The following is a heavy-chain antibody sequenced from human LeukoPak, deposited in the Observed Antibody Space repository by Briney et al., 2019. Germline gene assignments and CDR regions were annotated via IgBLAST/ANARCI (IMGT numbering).Heavy chain of an antibody. J-gene: IGHJ4*02. CDR2: IAVVGGNT. D-gene: IGHD2-15*01. CDR1: GFTFSNYG. CDR3: ARDCCSGGGPLDI. Sequence: GGSLRLSCAASGFTFSNYGMAWVRQAPGKGLEWVSTIAVVGGNTHYADSVEGRFTISRQDSNNALHLQLNSLRAEDTAIYYCARDCCSGGGPLDIWGQGTLVTVPP. V-gene: IGHV3-23*01.